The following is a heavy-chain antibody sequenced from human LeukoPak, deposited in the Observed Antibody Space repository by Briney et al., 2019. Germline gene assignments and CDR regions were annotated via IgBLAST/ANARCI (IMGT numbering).Heavy chain of an antibody. CDR1: DYTFTSYG. J-gene: IGHJ5*02. V-gene: IGHV1-18*01. D-gene: IGHD2-2*01. CDR2: ISAYNGNT. CDR3: ASVVVPAATGGGGFDP. Sequence: ASVKVSCKASDYTFTSYGISWVRQAPGQGLEGRGWISAYNGNTNYAQKLQGRLTMTTDTSTSTAFLELRSLRSEDTAVYYCASVVVPAATGGGGFDPWGQGTLVTVSS.